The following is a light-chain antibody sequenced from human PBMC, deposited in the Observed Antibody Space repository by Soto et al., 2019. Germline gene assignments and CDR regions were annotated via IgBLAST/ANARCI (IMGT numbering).Light chain of an antibody. CDR2: RAS. J-gene: IGKJ1*01. V-gene: IGKV3-15*01. Sequence: EIVMTQSPATLSVSPGERATLSCRASQSVSNRLAWYQQRPGQAPRLLIYRASARATGIPARFSGSGSGTEFTLTISSLQSEDFAIYYCQQSNDWPRTFGQGTKVEIK. CDR3: QQSNDWPRT. CDR1: QSVSNR.